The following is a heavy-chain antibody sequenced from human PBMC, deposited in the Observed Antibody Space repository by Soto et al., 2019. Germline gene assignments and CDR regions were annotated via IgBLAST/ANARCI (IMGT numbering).Heavy chain of an antibody. Sequence: ASVKVSCKASGYTFTSYAMHWVRQAPGQRLEWMGWINAGNGNTKYSQKFQGRVIITRDTSASTAYMELSSLGSEDTAVYYCARGTGWYPPFDYWGQGTLVTVSS. CDR1: GYTFTSYA. CDR3: ARGTGWYPPFDY. CDR2: INAGNGNT. D-gene: IGHD6-19*01. J-gene: IGHJ4*02. V-gene: IGHV1-3*01.